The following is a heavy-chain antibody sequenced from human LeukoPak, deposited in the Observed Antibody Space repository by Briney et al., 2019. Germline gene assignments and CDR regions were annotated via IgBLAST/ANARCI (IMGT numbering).Heavy chain of an antibody. CDR1: GFTFSSYW. CDR2: IKQDGSEK. Sequence: GGSLRLSCAASGFTFSSYWMSWVRQAPGKGLEWVANIKQDGSEKYYVDSVKGRFTISRDNAKNSLYLQMNSLRAEDTAVYYCAKEPGYSSGRPFDFWGQGTLVTVSS. CDR3: AKEPGYSSGRPFDF. V-gene: IGHV3-7*03. D-gene: IGHD6-19*01. J-gene: IGHJ4*02.